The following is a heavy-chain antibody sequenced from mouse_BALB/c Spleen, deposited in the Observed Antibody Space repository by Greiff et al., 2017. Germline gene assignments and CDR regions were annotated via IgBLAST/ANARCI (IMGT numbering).Heavy chain of an antibody. CDR3: ARAYDYGGDY. CDR1: GFTFSSYT. J-gene: IGHJ3*01. D-gene: IGHD2-4*01. CDR2: ISNGGGST. Sequence: DVMLVESGGGLVQPGGSLKLSCAASGFTFSSYTMSWVRQTPEKRLEWVAYISNGGGSTYYPDTVKGRFTISRDNAKNTLYLQMSSLKSEDTAMYYCARAYDYGGDYWGQGTLVTVSA. V-gene: IGHV5-12-2*01.